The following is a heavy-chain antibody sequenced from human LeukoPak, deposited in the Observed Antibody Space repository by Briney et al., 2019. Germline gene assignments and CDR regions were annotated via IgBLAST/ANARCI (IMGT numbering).Heavy chain of an antibody. V-gene: IGHV3-9*01. Sequence: GGSLRLSCAASGFTFDDYAMHWVRQAPGKGLEWVSGISWNSSSIGYADSVKGRFTISRDNAKNSLYLQMNSLRAEDTALYYCAKDISYGDYAFDYWGQGTLVTVSS. CDR1: GFTFDDYA. CDR3: AKDISYGDYAFDY. J-gene: IGHJ4*02. D-gene: IGHD4-17*01. CDR2: ISWNSSSI.